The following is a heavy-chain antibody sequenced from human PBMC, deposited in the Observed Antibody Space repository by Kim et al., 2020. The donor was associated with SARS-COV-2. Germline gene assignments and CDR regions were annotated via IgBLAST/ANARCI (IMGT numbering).Heavy chain of an antibody. CDR3: GTLAAAGTDDAFDI. D-gene: IGHD6-13*01. Sequence: GGSLRLSCAASGFTFDDYAMHWVRQAPGKGLEWVSGISWNSGSIGYADSVKGRFTISRDNAKNSLYLQMNSLRAEDTALYYCGTLAAAGTDDAFDIWGQGKLVTVSS. J-gene: IGHJ3*02. CDR2: ISWNSGSI. V-gene: IGHV3-9*01. CDR1: GFTFDDYA.